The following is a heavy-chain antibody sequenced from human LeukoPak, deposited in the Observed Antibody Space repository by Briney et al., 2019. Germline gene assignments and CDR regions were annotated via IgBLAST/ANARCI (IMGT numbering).Heavy chain of an antibody. CDR3: ARIMRTGGWFDP. CDR2: ISYSGST. V-gene: IGHV4-59*08. J-gene: IGHJ5*02. Sequence: SETLSLTCTVSGGSISSYYWSWIRQPPGKGLEWIGYISYSGSTNYNPSLKSRVTISVDTSKNQFSLKLSSVTAADTAVYYCARIMRTGGWFDPWGQGTLVTVSS. D-gene: IGHD3-16*01. CDR1: GGSISSYY.